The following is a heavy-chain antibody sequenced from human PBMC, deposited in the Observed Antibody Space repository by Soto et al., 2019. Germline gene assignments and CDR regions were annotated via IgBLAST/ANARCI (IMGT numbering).Heavy chain of an antibody. CDR3: ARVIRLIPSEPGLFDY. Sequence: GGSLRLSCAASGFTFSSYSMNWVRQAPGKGLEWVSSISSSSSYIYYADSVKGRFTISRDNAKNSLYLQMNSLRAEDTAVYYCARVIRLIPSEPGLFDYWGQGTLVTVSS. J-gene: IGHJ4*02. CDR2: ISSSSSYI. V-gene: IGHV3-21*01. CDR1: GFTFSSYS. D-gene: IGHD3-10*01.